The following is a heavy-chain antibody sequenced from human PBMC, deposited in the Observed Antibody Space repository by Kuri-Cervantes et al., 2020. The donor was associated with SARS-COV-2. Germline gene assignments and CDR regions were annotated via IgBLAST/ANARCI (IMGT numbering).Heavy chain of an antibody. V-gene: IGHV4-59*08. Sequence: GSLRLSCTVSGGSISSYYWSWIRQPPGKGLEWIGYIYYSGSTNYNPSLKSRVTISVDTSKNQSSLKLSSVTAADTAVYYCARHRVHVYFDYWGQGTLVTVSS. CDR1: GGSISSYY. D-gene: IGHD1-1*01. CDR3: ARHRVHVYFDY. J-gene: IGHJ4*02. CDR2: IYYSGST.